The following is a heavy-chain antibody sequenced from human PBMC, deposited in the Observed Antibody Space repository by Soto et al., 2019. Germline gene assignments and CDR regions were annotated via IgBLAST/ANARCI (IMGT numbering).Heavy chain of an antibody. CDR1: GGSISSYY. CDR3: ATTEAAVAWLDP. J-gene: IGHJ5*02. Sequence: SETLSLTCTVSGGSISSYYWSWIRQPPGKGLEWIGYIYYSGSTNYNHSLKSRVTISVDTSKNQFSLKLSSVTAADTAVYYCATTEAAVAWLDPWAQVNLVPVXS. V-gene: IGHV4-59*01. CDR2: IYYSGST. D-gene: IGHD6-13*01.